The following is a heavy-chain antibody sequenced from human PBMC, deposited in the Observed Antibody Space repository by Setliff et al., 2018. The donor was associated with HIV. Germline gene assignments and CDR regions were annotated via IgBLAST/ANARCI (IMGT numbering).Heavy chain of an antibody. J-gene: IGHJ6*02. V-gene: IGHV4-38-2*01. Sequence: SETLSLTCAVSGYSISSGYFWGWIRQPPGKGLEWIGSLYHSGSTYYNPSLKSRVTISVDTSKNQFSLKLSSVTAADTAVYYCARAMRGVVMTNMYYYYGMDVWGQGTTVTVSS. CDR1: GYSISSGYF. CDR2: LYHSGST. CDR3: ARAMRGVVMTNMYYYYGMDV. D-gene: IGHD2-21*02.